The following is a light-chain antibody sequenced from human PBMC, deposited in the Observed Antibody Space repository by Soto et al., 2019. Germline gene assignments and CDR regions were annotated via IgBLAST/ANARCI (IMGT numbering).Light chain of an antibody. CDR1: QNIDTD. CDR3: QQRNKWPRA. CDR2: DAS. Sequence: EIVLTQSPATLSVSPGERATLPCRATQNIDTDLGWYQQKPGQAPRLLIFDASNRAIGTPGRFSGSGSGTDFTLTISSLEPEDVAVYYCQQRNKWPRAFGQGTKVEI. J-gene: IGKJ1*01. V-gene: IGKV3-11*01.